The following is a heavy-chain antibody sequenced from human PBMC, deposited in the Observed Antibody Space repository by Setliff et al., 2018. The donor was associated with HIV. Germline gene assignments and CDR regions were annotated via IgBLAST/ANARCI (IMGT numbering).Heavy chain of an antibody. CDR2: IHQSGST. Sequence: SETLSLTCAVSGFSISSGYYWGWIRQPPGKGLEWIGCIHQSGSTYYNVSLKSRVIISVDTSKNQFSLKLNSVTAADTAIYYCARHRAVAGANYFDFWGQGTLVT. D-gene: IGHD6-19*01. V-gene: IGHV4-38-2*01. CDR3: ARHRAVAGANYFDF. CDR1: GFSISSGYY. J-gene: IGHJ4*02.